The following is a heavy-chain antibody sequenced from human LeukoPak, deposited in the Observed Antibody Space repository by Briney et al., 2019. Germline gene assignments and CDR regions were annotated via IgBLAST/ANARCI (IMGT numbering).Heavy chain of an antibody. V-gene: IGHV3-30*02. D-gene: IGHD5-24*01. CDR2: IRYDGTIK. CDR3: AKIRDGYNDAYDI. J-gene: IGHJ3*02. CDR1: GFTFSTYG. Sequence: GGSLRISCAATGFTFSTYGMHWVRQTPDKGLEWVAFIRYDGTIKYYADSVKGRFTISRDNSTNTLYLRINSLTTADTAVYYCAKIRDGYNDAYDIWGQGTMVTVSS.